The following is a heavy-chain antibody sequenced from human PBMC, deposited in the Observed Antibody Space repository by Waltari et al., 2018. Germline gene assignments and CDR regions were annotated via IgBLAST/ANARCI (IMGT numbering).Heavy chain of an antibody. V-gene: IGHV1-46*01. CDR2: INPSGGSA. CDR3: ARVPPGPYYFDH. J-gene: IGHJ4*02. CDR1: GYTFANFH. Sequence: QVQLVQSGAEVKKPGASVNVSCKASGYTFANFHIHWVRQAPGHGLEWMGKINPSGGSAGYAQKFQGRITMTRDTSTGTVYMELSSLTSEDTAVYFCARVPPGPYYFDHWGQGTLVTVSS.